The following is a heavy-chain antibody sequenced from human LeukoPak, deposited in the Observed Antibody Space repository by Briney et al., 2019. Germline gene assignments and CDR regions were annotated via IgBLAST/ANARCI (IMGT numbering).Heavy chain of an antibody. J-gene: IGHJ6*02. CDR2: ISAYNGNT. V-gene: IGHV1-18*01. D-gene: IGHD2-2*01. Sequence: ASVKVSCKAFGYTFTSYGISWVRQAPGQGLEWMGWISAYNGNTNYAQKLQGRVTMTTDTSTSTAYMELRSLRSDDTAVYYCARDLGDIVVVPAALPYYYYYGMDVWGQGTTVTVSS. CDR1: GYTFTSYG. CDR3: ARDLGDIVVVPAALPYYYYYGMDV.